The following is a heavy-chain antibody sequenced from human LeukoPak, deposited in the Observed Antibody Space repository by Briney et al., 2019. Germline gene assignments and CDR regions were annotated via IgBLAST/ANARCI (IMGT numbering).Heavy chain of an antibody. CDR2: TSGSGGRT. CDR3: GRSRRINASLYYYMDV. J-gene: IGHJ6*03. Sequence: GGSLRLSCAASGFTFSDYAMSWVRQAPGTGLEWVSGTSGSGGRTFYADSVKGRFTISRDNSKNTVYLLMNSLRTEDTAVYYCGRSRRINASLYYYMDVWGKGTTVTVSS. CDR1: GFTFSDYA. D-gene: IGHD2-15*01. V-gene: IGHV3-23*01.